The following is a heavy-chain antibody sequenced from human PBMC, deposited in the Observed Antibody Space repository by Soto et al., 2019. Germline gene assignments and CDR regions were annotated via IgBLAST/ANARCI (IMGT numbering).Heavy chain of an antibody. Sequence: SETLSLTCIVSGDSIGSSTNYWGWIRQPPGKGLEWIGTIYHSGNTYYNPTLKSRVAISVDMSKNQFSLRLNSVTAADTAVYYCARHEWLQLWLVTEYWGQGALVTVSS. CDR3: ARHEWLQLWLVTEY. J-gene: IGHJ4*02. V-gene: IGHV4-39*01. CDR1: GDSIGSSTNY. D-gene: IGHD5-18*01. CDR2: IYHSGNT.